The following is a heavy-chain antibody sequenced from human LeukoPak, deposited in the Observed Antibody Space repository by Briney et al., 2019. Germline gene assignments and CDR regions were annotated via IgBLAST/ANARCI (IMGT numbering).Heavy chain of an antibody. J-gene: IGHJ6*02. V-gene: IGHV3-21*01. CDR2: ISSSSSYI. CDR1: GFTFSSYS. D-gene: IGHD6-13*01. Sequence: PGGSLRLSCAASGFTFSSYSMNWVRQAPGKGLEWVSSISSSSSYIYYADSVKGRFTISRDNAKNSLYLQMSSLRAEDTAVYYCASYSSSSCYYGMDVWGQGTTVTVSS. CDR3: ASYSSSSCYYGMDV.